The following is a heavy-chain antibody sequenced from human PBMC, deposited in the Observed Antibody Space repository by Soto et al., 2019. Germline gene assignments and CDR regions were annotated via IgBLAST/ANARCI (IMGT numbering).Heavy chain of an antibody. D-gene: IGHD2-2*02. CDR1: GDSVSSNSAA. J-gene: IGHJ6*02. CDR2: TYYRSKWYN. V-gene: IGHV6-1*01. CDR3: ARDGHCSSTSCYTEDYYYYGMDV. Sequence: SQTLSLTCAISGDSVSSNSAAWNWIRQSPSRGLEWLGRTYYRSKWYNDYAVSVKSRITINPDTSKNQFSLQLNSVTPEDTAVYYCARDGHCSSTSCYTEDYYYYGMDVWGQGTTVTV.